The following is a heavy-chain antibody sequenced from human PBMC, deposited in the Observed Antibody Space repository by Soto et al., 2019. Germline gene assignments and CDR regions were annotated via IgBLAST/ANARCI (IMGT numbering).Heavy chain of an antibody. CDR3: ARVDTVVRGVQPTL. V-gene: IGHV1-69*02. J-gene: IGHJ4*02. CDR1: GGTFSSYT. D-gene: IGHD3-10*01. Sequence: SVKVSCKASGGTFSSYTISWVRQAPGQGLEWMGRIIPILGIANYAQKFQGRVTITADKSTSTAYMELSSLSSEDTAVYYCARVDTVVRGVQPTLWGQGTLVTVSS. CDR2: IIPILGIA.